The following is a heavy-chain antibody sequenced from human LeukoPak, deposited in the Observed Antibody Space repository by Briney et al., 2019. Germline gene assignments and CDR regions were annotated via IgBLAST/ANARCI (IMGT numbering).Heavy chain of an antibody. CDR1: GFTFSSYE. V-gene: IGHV3-21*05. CDR2: ISSSSSYI. D-gene: IGHD3-9*01. CDR3: ARNQADYDMLAGYSEESG. J-gene: IGHJ4*02. Sequence: GGSLRLSCAASGFTFSSYEMNWVRQAPGKGLEWVSYISSSSSYIYYADSVKGRFTISRDNAKNSLYLQMNSLRAEDTAVYYCARNQADYDMLAGYSEESGWGQGTLVTVSS.